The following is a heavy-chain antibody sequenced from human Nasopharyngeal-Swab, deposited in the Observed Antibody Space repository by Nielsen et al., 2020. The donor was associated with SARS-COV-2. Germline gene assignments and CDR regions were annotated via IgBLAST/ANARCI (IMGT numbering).Heavy chain of an antibody. CDR1: GFTFSSYS. V-gene: IGHV3-21*01. CDR3: ARDGSSLRYFDWLPRGAFDY. D-gene: IGHD3-9*01. J-gene: IGHJ4*02. Sequence: GGSLRLSCAASGFTFSSYSMNWVRQAPGKGLEWLSSIRSSSSYIYYADSVKGRFTISRDNARNSLYLQMNSLRAEDTAVYYCARDGSSLRYFDWLPRGAFDYWGQGTLVTVSS. CDR2: IRSSSSYI.